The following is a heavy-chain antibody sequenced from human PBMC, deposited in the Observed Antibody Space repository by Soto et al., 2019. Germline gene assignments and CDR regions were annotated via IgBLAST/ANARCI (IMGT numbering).Heavy chain of an antibody. CDR1: GAALNSGNYY. J-gene: IGHJ5*02. Sequence: PSETLSLTCSVSGAALNSGNYYWSWIRQVPGKGLEWIGHIYVTGAVDYNPSLRDRITISQDTSERQFSLNLRLVTAADTAVYYCERLRIATNNYKWFDPWSQGTLVTVYS. D-gene: IGHD1-20*01. CDR3: ERLRIATNNYKWFDP. CDR2: IYVTGAV. V-gene: IGHV4-31*03.